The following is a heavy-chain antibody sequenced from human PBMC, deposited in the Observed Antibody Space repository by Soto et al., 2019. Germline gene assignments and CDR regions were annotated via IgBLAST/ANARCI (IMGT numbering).Heavy chain of an antibody. CDR2: IYPGDSDT. CDR3: ARTAAAGKYYNGMDV. D-gene: IGHD6-13*01. Sequence: GESLRISCKGSGYSFTSYWIGWVRQMPGKGLECMGIIYPGDSDTRYSPSFQGQVTISADKSISTAYLQWSSLKASDTAMYYCARTAAAGKYYNGMDVWGQGTTVTVSS. J-gene: IGHJ6*02. V-gene: IGHV5-51*01. CDR1: GYSFTSYW.